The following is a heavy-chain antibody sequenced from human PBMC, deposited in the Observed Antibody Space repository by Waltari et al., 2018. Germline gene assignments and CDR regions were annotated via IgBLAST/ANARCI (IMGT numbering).Heavy chain of an antibody. V-gene: IGHV3-33*01. CDR3: ARDRAYVDTAMVPFDY. Sequence: QVQLVESGGGVVQPGRSLRLSCAASGFTFSSYGMHWVRQAPGKGLEWVAVIWYDGSNKYYADSVKGRFTISRDNSKNTLYLQMNSLRAEDTAVYYCARDRAYVDTAMVPFDYWGQGTLVTVSS. J-gene: IGHJ4*02. CDR1: GFTFSSYG. CDR2: IWYDGSNK. D-gene: IGHD5-18*01.